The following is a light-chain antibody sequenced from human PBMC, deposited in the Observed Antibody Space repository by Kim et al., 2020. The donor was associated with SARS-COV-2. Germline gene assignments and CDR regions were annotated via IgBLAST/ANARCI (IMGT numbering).Light chain of an antibody. CDR2: GAS. V-gene: IGKV3-20*01. CDR1: QSVSSSY. J-gene: IGKJ2*01. CDR3: QQYGSSPMYT. Sequence: ENVLTQSPGTLSLSPGERATLSCRASQSVSSSYLAWYQQKPGQAPRLLIYGASSRATGIPDRFSGSGSGTDFTLTISRLEPEDFAVYSCQQYGSSPMYTFGQGTKLEI.